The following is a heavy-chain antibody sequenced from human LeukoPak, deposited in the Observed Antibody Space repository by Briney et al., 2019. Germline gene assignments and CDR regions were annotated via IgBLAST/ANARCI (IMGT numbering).Heavy chain of an antibody. V-gene: IGHV3-7*01. CDR3: ARDPTGTTSY. D-gene: IGHD1-1*01. CDR2: IKQDGSEK. J-gene: IGHJ4*02. CDR1: GFTFSSYW. Sequence: GGSLRLSCAASGFTFSSYWTSWVRQAPGKGLEWVANIKQDGSEKYYVDSVKGRFTISRDNAKNSLYLQMNSLRAEDTAVYYCARDPTGTTSYWGQGTLVTVSS.